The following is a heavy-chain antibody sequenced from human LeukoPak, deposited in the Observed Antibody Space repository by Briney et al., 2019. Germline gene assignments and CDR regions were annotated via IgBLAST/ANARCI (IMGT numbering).Heavy chain of an antibody. Sequence: ASVKVSCKASGYTFTSYGISWVRQAPGQGLEWMGWISAYNGNTNYAQKLQGRVTMTTDTSTSTAYMELRSLRSDDTAVYYCARDGAYCGGDCPSDYWGRGTLVTVSS. CDR1: GYTFTSYG. CDR3: ARDGAYCGGDCPSDY. V-gene: IGHV1-18*01. D-gene: IGHD2-21*02. J-gene: IGHJ4*02. CDR2: ISAYNGNT.